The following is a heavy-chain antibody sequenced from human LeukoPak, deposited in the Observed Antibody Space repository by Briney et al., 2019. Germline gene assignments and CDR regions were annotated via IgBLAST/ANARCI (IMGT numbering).Heavy chain of an antibody. Sequence: SETLSLTCTVSGDSVSSYYWSWIRQPAGKGLEWIGRIYTSGGTNYNPSLKSRVTMSVDTSKNQSSLKLSSVTAADTAVYYCARVTIYPYYYYGMDVWGQGTTVTVSS. V-gene: IGHV4-4*07. CDR3: ARVTIYPYYYYGMDV. D-gene: IGHD3-9*01. J-gene: IGHJ6*02. CDR2: IYTSGGT. CDR1: GDSVSSYY.